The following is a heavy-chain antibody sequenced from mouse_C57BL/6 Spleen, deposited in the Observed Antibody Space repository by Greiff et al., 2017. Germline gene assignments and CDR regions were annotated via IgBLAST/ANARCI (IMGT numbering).Heavy chain of an antibody. CDR2: IHPNSGST. CDR3: ARTGGQEFAY. V-gene: IGHV1-64*01. D-gene: IGHD3-3*01. CDR1: GYTFTSYW. Sequence: QVQLKQPGAELVKPGASVKLSCKASGYTFTSYWMHWVKQRPGQGLEWIGMIHPNSGSTNYNEKFKSKATLTVDKSSSTAYMQLSSLTSEDAAVYYCARTGGQEFAYWGQGTLVTVSA. J-gene: IGHJ3*01.